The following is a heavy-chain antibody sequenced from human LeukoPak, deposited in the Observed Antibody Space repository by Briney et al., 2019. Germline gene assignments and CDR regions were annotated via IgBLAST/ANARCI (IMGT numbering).Heavy chain of an antibody. V-gene: IGHV5-51*01. J-gene: IGHJ3*02. CDR2: IYPGDSDT. CDR3: ASLTFDPHDAFDI. Sequence: GESLKISCKGSGYSFTSYWIGWVRQMPGKGLEWMGIIYPGDSDTRYSPSFQGQVTISADKSISTAYLQWSSLKASDTAMYYCASLTFDPHDAFDIWGQGTMVTVSS. D-gene: IGHD1-14*01. CDR1: GYSFTSYW.